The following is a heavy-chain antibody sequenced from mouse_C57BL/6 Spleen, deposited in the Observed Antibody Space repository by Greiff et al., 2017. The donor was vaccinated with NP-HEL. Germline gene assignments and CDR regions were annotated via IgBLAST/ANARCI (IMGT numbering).Heavy chain of an antibody. CDR2: IWSDGST. D-gene: IGHD1-1*01. CDR3: ARHGNYGSRFWYFDV. J-gene: IGHJ1*03. V-gene: IGHV2-6-1*01. CDR1: GFSLTSYG. Sequence: VQLQQSGPGLVAPSPSLSITCTVSGFSLTSYGVHWVRQPPGKGLEWLVVIWSDGSTTYYSALNSRLSISKDNTKSQVFLKMNSHQTDDTAMYYCARHGNYGSRFWYFDVWGTGTTVTVSS.